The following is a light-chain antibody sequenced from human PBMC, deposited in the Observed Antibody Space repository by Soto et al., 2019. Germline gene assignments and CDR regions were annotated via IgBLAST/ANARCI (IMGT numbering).Light chain of an antibody. CDR3: QQYAASPRT. Sequence: EIVLTQSTGTLSLSPRERATLSCRASQSVSSNYLAWYQHRPGQAPRLLIYGVSNRAPGIPDRFSGSGSGTHFTLTISRLEPEDFAVYYCQQYAASPRTFGQGTQVEVK. CDR2: GVS. J-gene: IGKJ1*01. V-gene: IGKV3-20*01. CDR1: QSVSSNY.